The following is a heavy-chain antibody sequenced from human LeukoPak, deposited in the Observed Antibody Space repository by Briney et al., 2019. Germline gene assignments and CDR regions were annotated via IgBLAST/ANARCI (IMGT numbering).Heavy chain of an antibody. D-gene: IGHD2-2*01. CDR1: GFTFSSYA. J-gene: IGHJ2*01. CDR3: AKEITYCSRTSCYVYWYFDL. V-gene: IGHV3-23*01. CDR2: ISGSGANA. Sequence: PGGSLRLSCAASGFTFSSYAMSWVRQAPGKGLEWVSAISGSGANADYADSVKGRFTISRDNSKNTLYLQMNSLRAEDTAVYYCAKEITYCSRTSCYVYWYFDLWGRGTLVTVSS.